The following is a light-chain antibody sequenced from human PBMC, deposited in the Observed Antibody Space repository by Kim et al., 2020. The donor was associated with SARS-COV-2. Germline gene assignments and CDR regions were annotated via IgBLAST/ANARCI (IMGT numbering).Light chain of an antibody. J-gene: IGKJ1*01. V-gene: IGKV3-15*01. CDR1: QNIDTY. CDR3: QQSNDWPPLT. CDR2: DAT. Sequence: SPGESATPSCRASQNIDTYLAWYQQRPGQAPRLLVYDATTRATGVPARFIGSGSETDFTLTISSLQSEDFAVYYCQQSNDWPPLTFGQGTKVDIK.